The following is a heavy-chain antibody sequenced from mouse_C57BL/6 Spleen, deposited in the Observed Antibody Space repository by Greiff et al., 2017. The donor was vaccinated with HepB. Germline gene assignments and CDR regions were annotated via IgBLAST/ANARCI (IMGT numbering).Heavy chain of an antibody. V-gene: IGHV1-81*01. Sequence: QVQLQQSGAELARPGASVKLSCTASGYTFTSYGISWVKQRTGQGLEWIGEIYPRSGNTYYNEKFKGKATLTADKSSSTAYMELRSLTSEDSAVYFCARHYYGSSWFAYWGQGTLVTVSA. CDR2: IYPRSGNT. J-gene: IGHJ3*01. CDR3: ARHYYGSSWFAY. CDR1: GYTFTSYG. D-gene: IGHD1-1*01.